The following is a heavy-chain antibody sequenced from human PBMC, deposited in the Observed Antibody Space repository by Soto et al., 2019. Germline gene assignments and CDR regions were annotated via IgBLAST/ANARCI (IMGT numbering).Heavy chain of an antibody. D-gene: IGHD3-22*01. V-gene: IGHV1-2*02. CDR2: INPNSGGT. CDR3: ARIEQYYYYYGMDV. Sequence: QVQLVQSGAEVKKPGASVKVACKASGYTFTGYYMHWVRQAPGPGLEWMGWINPNSGGTNYAQKVQGRVTMTRDTSISTAYMELIRLRSDGTAVYYCARIEQYYYYYGMDVWGQGTTVTVSS. J-gene: IGHJ6*02. CDR1: GYTFTGYY.